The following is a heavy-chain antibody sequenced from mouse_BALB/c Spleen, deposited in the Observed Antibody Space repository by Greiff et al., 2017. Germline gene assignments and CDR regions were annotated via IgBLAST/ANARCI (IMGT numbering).Heavy chain of an antibody. CDR2: INPSNGGT. J-gene: IGHJ4*01. CDR3: TRLNYAMDY. Sequence: VQLQQSGAELVKPGASVKLSCKASGYTFTSYYMYWVKQRPGQGLEWIGEINPSNGGTNFNEKFKSKATLTVDKSSSTAYMQLSSLTSEDSAVYYGTRLNYAMDYWGQGTSVTVSS. V-gene: IGHV1S81*02. CDR1: GYTFTSYY.